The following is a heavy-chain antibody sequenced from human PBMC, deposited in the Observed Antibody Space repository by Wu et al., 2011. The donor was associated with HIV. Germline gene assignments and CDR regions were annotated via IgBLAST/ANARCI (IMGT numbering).Heavy chain of an antibody. CDR2: IIPIFNTA. CDR1: GGTFSSYA. Sequence: QVQLVQSGAEVKKPGSSVKVSCKASGGTFSSYAIFWVRQAPGQGLEWMGRIIPIFNTANYAQKFQGRVAITADKSTSTAFMELSSLRSEDTAVYYCVRSVRPTILGEGWGQGTRVTVSS. CDR3: VRSVRPTILGEG. D-gene: IGHD5-24*01. V-gene: IGHV1-69*14. J-gene: IGHJ1*01.